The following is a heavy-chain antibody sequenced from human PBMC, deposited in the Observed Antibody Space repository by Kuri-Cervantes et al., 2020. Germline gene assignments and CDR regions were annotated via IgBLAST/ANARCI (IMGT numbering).Heavy chain of an antibody. D-gene: IGHD2-15*01. V-gene: IGHV3-43*01. CDR3: AKDISPVADPYYYYGMDV. J-gene: IGHJ6*02. CDR2: IGWDGGST. CDR1: GFTFDDYT. Sequence: GESLKISCAASGFTFDDYTMHWVRQAPGKGLEWVSLIGWDGGSTYYADSVKGRFTISRDNSKNSLYLQMNSLRTEDTALYYCAKDISPVADPYYYYGMDVWGQGTTVTVSS.